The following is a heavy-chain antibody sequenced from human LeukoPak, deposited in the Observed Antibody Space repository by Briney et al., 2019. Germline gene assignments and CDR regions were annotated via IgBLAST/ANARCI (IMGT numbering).Heavy chain of an antibody. CDR2: IYYSGST. D-gene: IGHD6-19*01. V-gene: IGHV4-61*05. J-gene: IGHJ5*02. CDR3: ARHSAVAGKKGYNWFDP. CDR1: GGSISSSSYY. Sequence: PSETLSLTCTVSGGSISSSSYYWSWIRQPPGKGLEWIGYIYYSGSTNYNPSLKSRVTISVDTSKNQFSLKLSSVTAADTAVYYCARHSAVAGKKGYNWFDPWGQGTLVTVSS.